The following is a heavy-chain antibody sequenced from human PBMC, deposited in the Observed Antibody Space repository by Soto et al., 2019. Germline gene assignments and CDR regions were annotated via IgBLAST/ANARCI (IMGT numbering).Heavy chain of an antibody. D-gene: IGHD3-16*01. Sequence: SETLSLTCEVSGGSLTGYYWIWDRQTPGRGLEWIGEINDSGTTYYNPSLKSRLTISINTAKRQISLRLTSVTAADTGVYYCQGGDFWGQGTRVTVS. V-gene: IGHV4-34*01. CDR1: GGSLTGYY. CDR2: INDSGTT. J-gene: IGHJ4*02. CDR3: QGGDF.